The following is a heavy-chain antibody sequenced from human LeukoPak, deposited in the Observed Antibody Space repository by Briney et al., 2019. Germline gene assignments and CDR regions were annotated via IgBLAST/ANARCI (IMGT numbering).Heavy chain of an antibody. D-gene: IGHD4-11*01. CDR1: GFTFSNYW. CDR3: ARDGLGSSYYY. V-gene: IGHV3-74*01. J-gene: IGHJ4*02. CDR2: INSDGSST. Sequence: GGSLRLSCAASGFTFSNYWMHWVRQAPGKGLVWVSRINSDGSSTTYADSVKDRFTISRDNAKNTLYLQMSSLRADDTAVYYCARDGLGSSYYYWGQGTLVTVSS.